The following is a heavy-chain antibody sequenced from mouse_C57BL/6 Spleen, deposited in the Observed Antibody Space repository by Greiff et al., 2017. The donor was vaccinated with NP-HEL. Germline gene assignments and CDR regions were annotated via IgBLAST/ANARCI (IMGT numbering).Heavy chain of an antibody. J-gene: IGHJ3*01. D-gene: IGHD2-4*01. CDR1: GYAFTNYL. Sequence: QVQLKQSGAELVRPGTSVKVSCKASGYAFTNYLIEWVKQRPGQGLEWIGVINPGSGGTNYNEKFKGKATLTADKSSSTAYMQLSSLTSEDSAVYFCARSDDYSFAYWGQGTLVTVSA. CDR3: ARSDDYSFAY. V-gene: IGHV1-54*01. CDR2: INPGSGGT.